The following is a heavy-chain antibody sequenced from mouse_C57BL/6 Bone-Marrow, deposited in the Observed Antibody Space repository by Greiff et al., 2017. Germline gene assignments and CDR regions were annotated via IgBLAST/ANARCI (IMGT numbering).Heavy chain of an antibody. CDR3: ARWGDYAFFDY. CDR1: GYTFTSYG. Sequence: VKLQESGAELARPGASVKLSCKASGYTFTSYGISWVKQRTGQGLEWIGEIYPRSGNTYYNEKFKGKATLTADKSSSTAYMELRSLTSEDSAVYFCARWGDYAFFDYWGQGTTLTVSS. J-gene: IGHJ2*01. V-gene: IGHV1-81*01. D-gene: IGHD2-4*01. CDR2: IYPRSGNT.